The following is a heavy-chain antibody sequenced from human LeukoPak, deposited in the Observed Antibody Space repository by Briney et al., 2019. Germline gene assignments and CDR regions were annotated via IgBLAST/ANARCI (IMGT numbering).Heavy chain of an antibody. D-gene: IGHD2-21*01. Sequence: ASVKVSCKASGYTFTGYYMHWVRQAPGQGLEWMGWMNPNSGNTGYAQKFQGRVTMTRNTSISTAYMELSSLRSEDTAVYYCASRVVVMDYYYGMDVWGQGTTVTVSS. J-gene: IGHJ6*02. CDR1: GYTFTGYY. V-gene: IGHV1-8*02. CDR3: ASRVVVMDYYYGMDV. CDR2: MNPNSGNT.